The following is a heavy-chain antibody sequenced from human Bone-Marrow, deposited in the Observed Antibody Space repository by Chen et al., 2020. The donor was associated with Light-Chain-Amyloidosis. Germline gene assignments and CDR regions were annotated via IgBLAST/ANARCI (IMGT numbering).Heavy chain of an antibody. D-gene: IGHD5-12*01. Sequence: EVQLEQSGPEVKKPGESLKNSCKGSGYTFPNYWIGWVRQMPGKGLEWMGVIYPDDSDSRYSPSFGGQVTISADKSITTAYLQWRSLKASDTAMYYCARRRDGYNFDYWGQGTLVTVSS. V-gene: IGHV5-51*01. CDR2: IYPDDSDS. CDR3: ARRRDGYNFDY. CDR1: GYTFPNYW. J-gene: IGHJ4*02.